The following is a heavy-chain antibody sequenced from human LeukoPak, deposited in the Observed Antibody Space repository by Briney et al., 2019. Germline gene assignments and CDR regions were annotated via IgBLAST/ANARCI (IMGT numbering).Heavy chain of an antibody. CDR1: GYSFTTYG. Sequence: ASVKVSCKSSGYSFTTYGVSWVRQAPGQGLEGMGWVGPHNGDTNYAQRFEGRGTMTTDTSTSTVYMEVTSLTSDDTAVYYCARDRGYGVDTFDYWGQGTLVIVSS. V-gene: IGHV1-18*04. CDR3: ARDRGYGVDTFDY. J-gene: IGHJ4*02. CDR2: VGPHNGDT. D-gene: IGHD5/OR15-5a*01.